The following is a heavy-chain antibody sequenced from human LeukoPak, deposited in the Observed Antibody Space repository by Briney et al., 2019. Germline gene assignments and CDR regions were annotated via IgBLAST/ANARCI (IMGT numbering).Heavy chain of an antibody. CDR3: ARVLSYSSGWYYFDY. CDR2: IKQDGSEK. J-gene: IGHJ4*02. V-gene: IGHV3-7*01. CDR1: GFTFTSCW. D-gene: IGHD6-19*01. Sequence: GGSLRLSCAASGFTFTSCWMSWVRQAPVKGLEWVANIKQDGSEKYYVDSVKGRFTISRDNAKNSLYLQMNSLRAEDTAVYYCARVLSYSSGWYYFDYWGQGTLVTVSS.